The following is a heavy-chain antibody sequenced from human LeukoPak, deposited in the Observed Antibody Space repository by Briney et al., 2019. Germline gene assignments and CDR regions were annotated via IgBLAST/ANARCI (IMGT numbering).Heavy chain of an antibody. J-gene: IGHJ4*02. D-gene: IGHD3-10*01. CDR3: ARDKGGMVPFDY. CDR2: IKQGGSEK. Sequence: GGSLRLSCEASGSTFGTFWMSWVRQAPGKGLEWVANIKQGGSEKNYVDSVKGRFTIARDDAKNSLYLQMNSLRAEDTAVYFCARDKGGMVPFDYWGQGTLVTVSS. CDR1: GSTFGTFW. V-gene: IGHV3-7*01.